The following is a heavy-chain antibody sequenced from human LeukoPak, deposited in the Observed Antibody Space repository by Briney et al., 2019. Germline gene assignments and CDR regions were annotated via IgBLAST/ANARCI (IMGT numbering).Heavy chain of an antibody. J-gene: IGHJ4*02. CDR3: ASQFGESGPIDY. D-gene: IGHD3-10*01. CDR2: IIPIFGTA. Sequence: GASVKVSCKASGGTFSSYAISWVRQAPGQGLEWMGGIIPIFGTANYAQKFQGRVTITTDESTSTAYMELSSLRSEDTAVYYCASQFGESGPIDYWGQGTLVTVSS. V-gene: IGHV1-69*05. CDR1: GGTFSSYA.